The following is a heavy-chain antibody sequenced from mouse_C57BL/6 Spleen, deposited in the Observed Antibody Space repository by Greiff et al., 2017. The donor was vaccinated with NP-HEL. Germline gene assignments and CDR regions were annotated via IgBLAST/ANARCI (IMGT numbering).Heavy chain of an antibody. CDR1: GFTFSSYG. CDR2: ISSGGSYT. CDR3: ARHRDNWYFDV. D-gene: IGHD3-3*01. Sequence: EVQRVESGGDLVKPGGSLKLSCAASGFTFSSYGMSWVRQTPDKRLEWVATISSGGSYTYYPDSVKGRFTISRDNAKNTLYLQMSSLKSEDTAMYYCARHRDNWYFDVWGTGTTVTVSS. V-gene: IGHV5-6*01. J-gene: IGHJ1*03.